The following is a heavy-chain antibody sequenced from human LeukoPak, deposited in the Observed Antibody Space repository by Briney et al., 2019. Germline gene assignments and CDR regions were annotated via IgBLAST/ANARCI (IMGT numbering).Heavy chain of an antibody. V-gene: IGHV3-23*01. CDR1: GFTFSSYS. CDR3: AKRREWEQYCLDY. CDR2: ISGSGGST. J-gene: IGHJ4*02. Sequence: GGSLRLSCAASGFTFSSYSMNWVRQAPGKGLEWVSAISGSGGSTYYADAVKGRFTISRDNSKSTLFLQMNSLRVEDTAVYYCAKRREWEQYCLDYWGQGTLVTVSS. D-gene: IGHD1-26*01.